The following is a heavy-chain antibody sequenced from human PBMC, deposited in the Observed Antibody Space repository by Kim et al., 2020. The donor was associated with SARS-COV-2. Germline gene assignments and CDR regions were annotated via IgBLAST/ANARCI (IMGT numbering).Heavy chain of an antibody. J-gene: IGHJ4*02. CDR3: ARDPQVYYGSGSYYSLDY. CDR2: ISSSSSTI. Sequence: GGSLRLSCAASGFTFSSYSMNWVRQAPGKGLEWVSYISSSSSTIYYADSVKGRFTISRDNAKNSLYLQMNSLRDEDTAVYYCARDPQVYYGSGSYYSLDYWGQGTLVTVSS. V-gene: IGHV3-48*02. CDR1: GFTFSSYS. D-gene: IGHD3-10*01.